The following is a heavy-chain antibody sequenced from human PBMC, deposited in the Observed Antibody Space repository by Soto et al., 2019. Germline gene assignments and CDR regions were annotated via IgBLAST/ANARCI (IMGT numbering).Heavy chain of an antibody. CDR3: ARSQAPTTVTTSSFYGMDV. V-gene: IGHV1-2*02. D-gene: IGHD4-17*01. Sequence: TSVKVSCTDSGYTFTGYYMHWVRQAPGQGLEWMGWINPNSGGTNYAQKFQGRVTMTRDTSISTAYMELSRLRSDDTAVYYCARSQAPTTVTTSSFYGMDVWGQGTTVTVSS. CDR1: GYTFTGYY. J-gene: IGHJ6*02. CDR2: INPNSGGT.